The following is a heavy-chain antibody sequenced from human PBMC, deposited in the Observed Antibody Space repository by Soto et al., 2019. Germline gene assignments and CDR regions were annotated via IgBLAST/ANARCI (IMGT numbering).Heavy chain of an antibody. V-gene: IGHV3-30-3*01. CDR1: GFTFSSYA. CDR2: ISYDGSNK. Sequence: QVQLVESGGGVIQTGRSLRLSCAASGFTFSSYAMHWVRQAPGKGLEWVAVISYDGSNKYYADSVKGRFTISRDNSKNTLYLQMNSLRAEDTAVYYCGGSSGSYYWGQGTLVTVSS. D-gene: IGHD3-22*01. CDR3: GGSSGSYY. J-gene: IGHJ4*02.